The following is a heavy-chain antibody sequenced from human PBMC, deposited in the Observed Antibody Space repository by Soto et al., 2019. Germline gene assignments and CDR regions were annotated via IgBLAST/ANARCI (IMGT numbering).Heavy chain of an antibody. CDR3: AKVLLLSVGFNIHWYFDL. D-gene: IGHD3-10*01. V-gene: IGHV3-23*01. Sequence: GGSLRLSCAASGFTFSSYAMSWVRQAPGKGLEWVSAISGSGGSTYYADSVKGRVTISRDNSKNTLYLQMNSLRAEDTAVYYCAKVLLLSVGFNIHWYFDLWGRGTLVTVSS. CDR2: ISGSGGST. CDR1: GFTFSSYA. J-gene: IGHJ2*01.